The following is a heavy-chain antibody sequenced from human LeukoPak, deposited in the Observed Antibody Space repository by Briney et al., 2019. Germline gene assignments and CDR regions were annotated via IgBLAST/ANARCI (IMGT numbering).Heavy chain of an antibody. CDR2: INPNSGGT. V-gene: IGHV1-2*02. J-gene: IGHJ3*02. CDR1: GYTFTGYY. D-gene: IGHD3-3*01. Sequence: ASVKVSCKASGYTFTGYYMHWVQQAPGKGLEWRGWINPNSGGTNYAQKFQGRVTMTRDTSISTAYMELSRLRSDDTAVYYCASLYDLWSGYSKGDNAFDIWGQGTMVTVSS. CDR3: ASLYDLWSGYSKGDNAFDI.